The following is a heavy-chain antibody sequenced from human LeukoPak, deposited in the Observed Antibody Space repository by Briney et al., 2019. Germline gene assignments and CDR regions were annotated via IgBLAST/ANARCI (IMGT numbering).Heavy chain of an antibody. V-gene: IGHV3-21*01. CDR2: VSSSSSNI. D-gene: IGHD3-3*01. Sequence: GESLRLSCAASGCTFSSDSMNWGWQAPGKGLGRVSSVSSSSSNIYYADSVKGQFNISRENAKTSLYLQMNSLRAEDTAVYSCARWRPNSIAICGVALSYLDVWGKGTTVAVSS. CDR1: GCTFSSDS. CDR3: ARWRPNSIAICGVALSYLDV. J-gene: IGHJ6*03.